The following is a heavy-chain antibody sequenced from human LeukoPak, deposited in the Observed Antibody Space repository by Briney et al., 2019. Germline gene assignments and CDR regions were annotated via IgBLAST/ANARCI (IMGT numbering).Heavy chain of an antibody. J-gene: IGHJ4*02. CDR3: ATETNGRHYDY. CDR1: GLTFSTSS. D-gene: IGHD1-14*01. Sequence: GGSLRLSCTASGLTFSTSSFNWVRQAPGKGLEWVASIGPTGSDRYHADSIKGRFTISRDNANNFLYLQMNSLRAEDTAVYYCATETNGRHYDYWGQGTLLTVSS. V-gene: IGHV3-21*06. CDR2: IGPTGSDR.